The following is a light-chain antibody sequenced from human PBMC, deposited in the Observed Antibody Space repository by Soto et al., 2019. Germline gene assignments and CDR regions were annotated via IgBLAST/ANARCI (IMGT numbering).Light chain of an antibody. J-gene: IGKJ5*01. CDR3: QQYYTWPS. CDR2: AAS. CDR1: QSVSPN. V-gene: IGKV3-15*01. Sequence: EILMTQSPATLSVSPGERATLSCRASQSVSPNVAWYQQRPGQSPRLLIYAASTRATGIPGRFSGSGSGTEFTLTINSLESEDFAVYYCQQYYTWPSFGQGTRLEMK.